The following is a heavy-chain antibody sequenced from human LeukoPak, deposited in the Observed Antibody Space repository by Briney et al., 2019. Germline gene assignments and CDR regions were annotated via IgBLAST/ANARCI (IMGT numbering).Heavy chain of an antibody. D-gene: IGHD2-21*02. V-gene: IGHV3-23*01. CDR2: ISGSGGST. CDR3: AKDWAPYCGGDCYFNY. J-gene: IGHJ4*02. Sequence: GGSLRLSCAASGFTFSSYAMSWVRQAPGKGLEWVSAISGSGGSTYYADSVKGRFTISRDSSKKTVHLQMNSLRVEDTAVYYCAKDWAPYCGGDCYFNYWGQGTLVTVSS. CDR1: GFTFSSYA.